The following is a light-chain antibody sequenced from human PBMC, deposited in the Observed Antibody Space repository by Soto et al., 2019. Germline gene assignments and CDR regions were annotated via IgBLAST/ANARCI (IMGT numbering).Light chain of an antibody. V-gene: IGLV1-40*01. Sequence: QSVLTQPPSASATPGQRVSISCSGSSSNIGGNTINWYRQYPGAAPKLLIYGNNNRPSGVPDRFSGSSSGTSASLAITGLQAEDEADYYCQSYDTRLSGMLFGGGTKLTVL. J-gene: IGLJ2*01. CDR2: GNN. CDR1: SSNIGGNT. CDR3: QSYDTRLSGML.